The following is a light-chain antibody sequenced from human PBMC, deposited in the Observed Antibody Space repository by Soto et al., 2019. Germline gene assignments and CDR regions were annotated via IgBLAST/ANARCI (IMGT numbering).Light chain of an antibody. Sequence: AIQMTQSPSSLSASTEDRVTITCRASQGISSYLAWYQQKPGKAPKLLIYTASTLESGVPSRFSASGSGTEFTLPISSLHPDDFATYYCQEYNNYWTFGQGTKVDIK. CDR2: TAS. CDR3: QEYNNYWT. J-gene: IGKJ1*01. V-gene: IGKV1-8*01. CDR1: QGISSY.